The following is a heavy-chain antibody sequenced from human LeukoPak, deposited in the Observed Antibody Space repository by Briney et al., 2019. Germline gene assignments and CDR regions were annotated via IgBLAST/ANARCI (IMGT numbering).Heavy chain of an antibody. V-gene: IGHV4-61*02. CDR2: IYTSGST. Sequence: SETLSLTCTVSGGSISSGSYYWSWIRQPAGKGLEWIGRIYTSGSTNYNPSLKSRVTISVDTSKNQFSLKLSSVTAADTAVYYCARSYYDFWSGYYFGAFDIWGQGTMVTVSS. CDR3: ARSYYDFWSGYYFGAFDI. J-gene: IGHJ3*02. D-gene: IGHD3-3*01. CDR1: GGSISSGSYY.